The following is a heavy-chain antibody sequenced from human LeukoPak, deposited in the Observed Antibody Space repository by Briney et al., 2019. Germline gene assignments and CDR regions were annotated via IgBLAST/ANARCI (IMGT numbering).Heavy chain of an antibody. CDR3: AREAGSGEY. J-gene: IGHJ4*02. V-gene: IGHV3-53*01. Sequence: GGSLSLSCAASGFTVSSNYMSWVRQAPGKGLEWVSGIYSGVSTYYADSVQSRVTISRDNSKSTLYLQMDSRRAEDTAVYYCAREAGSGEYWGQGTLVTVSS. CDR2: IYSGVST. CDR1: GFTVSSNY. D-gene: IGHD6-19*01.